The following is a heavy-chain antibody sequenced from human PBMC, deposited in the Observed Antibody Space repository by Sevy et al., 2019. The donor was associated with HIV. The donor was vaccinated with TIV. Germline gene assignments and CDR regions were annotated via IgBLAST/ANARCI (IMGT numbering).Heavy chain of an antibody. J-gene: IGHJ3*02. Sequence: GGSLRLSCAASGFTVSSNYMSWVRQAPGKGLEWVSVIYSGGSTYYADSVKGRFTISRDNSKNTLYLQMNSLRAEDTAVYYCAGARYDSSGSFDALDIWGQGTMVTVSS. V-gene: IGHV3-53*01. D-gene: IGHD3-22*01. CDR1: GFTVSSNY. CDR2: IYSGGST. CDR3: AGARYDSSGSFDALDI.